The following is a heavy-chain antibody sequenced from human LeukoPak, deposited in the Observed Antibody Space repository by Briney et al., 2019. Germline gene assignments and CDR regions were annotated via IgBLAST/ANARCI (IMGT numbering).Heavy chain of an antibody. CDR1: GFTFDDYA. CDR2: ISWNSGSI. Sequence: GGSLRLYCAASGFTFDDYAMQWVRQAPGKGLEWVSGISWNSGSIGYADSVKGRFTISRDNAKNSLYLQMNSLRAEDTALYYCAKDQKPGYCSSTSCSEGGFDYWGQGTLVTVSS. CDR3: AKDQKPGYCSSTSCSEGGFDY. D-gene: IGHD2-2*01. J-gene: IGHJ4*02. V-gene: IGHV3-9*01.